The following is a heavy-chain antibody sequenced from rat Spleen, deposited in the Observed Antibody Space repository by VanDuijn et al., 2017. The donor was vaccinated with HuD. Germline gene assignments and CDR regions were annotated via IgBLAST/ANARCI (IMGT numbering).Heavy chain of an antibody. V-gene: IGHV5-31*01. J-gene: IGHJ2*01. CDR2: ITKDGGSL. CDR3: SRGGATRFDY. D-gene: IGHD1-11*01. Sequence: EVELVESGGGLVQPGTSLKLSCVASGFTFNNYWLSWVRQTPGKGLDWIASITKDGGSLFYRDSVKGRFTVSRDNEQSILYLQMDSLRSEDTATYYRSRGGATRFDYWGQGVMVTVSS. CDR1: GFTFNNYW.